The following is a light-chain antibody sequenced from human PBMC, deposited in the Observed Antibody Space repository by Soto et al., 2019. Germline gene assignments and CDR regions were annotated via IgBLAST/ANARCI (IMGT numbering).Light chain of an antibody. Sequence: QSALTQPASVSGSPGQSITISCTGTSSDVGGYNFVSWYQQHPGRAPKLIIHEVTNRPSGVSNRFSGSKSGNTASLTISGLQAEDEAVYYCCSHSTSITWMFGGGTKLTVL. CDR1: SSDVGGYNF. CDR2: EVT. V-gene: IGLV2-14*03. CDR3: CSHSTSITWM. J-gene: IGLJ3*02.